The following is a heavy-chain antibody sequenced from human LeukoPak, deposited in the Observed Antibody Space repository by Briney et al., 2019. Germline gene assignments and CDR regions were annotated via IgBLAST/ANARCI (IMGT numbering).Heavy chain of an antibody. Sequence: GGSLRLYCAASGLAFSSYWMRWLRQAPGKGLEWVATIKGVGSARYYVDSVKGRFTISRDNAKNSLYLQMNSLRAEDTAVYYCATGNSAYLDFWGQGTLVTVSS. CDR2: IKGVGSAR. J-gene: IGHJ4*02. CDR1: GLAFSSYW. CDR3: ATGNSAYLDF. D-gene: IGHD1/OR15-1a*01. V-gene: IGHV3-7*05.